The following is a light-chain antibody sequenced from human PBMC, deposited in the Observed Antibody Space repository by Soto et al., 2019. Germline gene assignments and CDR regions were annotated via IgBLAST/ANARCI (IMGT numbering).Light chain of an antibody. J-gene: IGKJ4*01. CDR2: AAS. CDR1: QSVSSY. CDR3: QQYSNWPLT. Sequence: EIVLTQSPATLSLSPGERATLSCRASQSVSSYLAWYQQKPGQAPRLLIYAASNRATGIPARFSGSGSGTEFTLTISSLQSEDFAVYYCQQYSNWPLTFGGGTKVDIK. V-gene: IGKV3-11*01.